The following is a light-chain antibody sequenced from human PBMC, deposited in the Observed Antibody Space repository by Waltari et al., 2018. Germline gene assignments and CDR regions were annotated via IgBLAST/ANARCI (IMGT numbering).Light chain of an antibody. CDR1: RSNIGSNY. Sequence: QSVLTQPPSASGTPGQRVTIPCSGSRSNIGSNYVYWYQQLPGTAPKLLIYRNNRRPSGVPSLFSGSRSGTSASLAISGLRSEDEADYYCAAWDDSLSGRVFGGGTKVTVL. J-gene: IGLJ3*02. CDR3: AAWDDSLSGRV. V-gene: IGLV1-47*01. CDR2: RNN.